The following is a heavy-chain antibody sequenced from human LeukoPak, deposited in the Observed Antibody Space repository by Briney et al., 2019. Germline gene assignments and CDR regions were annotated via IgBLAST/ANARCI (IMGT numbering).Heavy chain of an antibody. Sequence: SETLSFTCSFSGGFISSSSYYWGWIRQPPGKWLGWVGRIYYSGSTYYNPSLQSRVTISVDTSKNQFSLKLRSVTAADTAVYYCARQNADCGSTGCPIDYWGQGTLVTVSS. CDR3: ARQNADCGSTGCPIDY. CDR2: IYYSGST. D-gene: IGHD2-2*01. V-gene: IGHV4-39*01. J-gene: IGHJ4*02. CDR1: GGFISSSSYY.